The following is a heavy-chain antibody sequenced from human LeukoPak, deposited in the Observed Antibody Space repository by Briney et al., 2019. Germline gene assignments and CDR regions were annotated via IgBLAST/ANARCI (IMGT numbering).Heavy chain of an antibody. CDR1: GFTFSSYA. V-gene: IGHV3-23*01. D-gene: IGHD4-17*01. Sequence: PGGSLRLSCAASGFTFSSYAMSWVRQAPGKGLEWVSGISSDGTSIYYGDSVKGRFTISRDNSKNTLYLQMNSLRAEDTAVYYCAKDPTMTTVTTFSNYWGQGTLVTVSS. CDR3: AKDPTMTTVTTFSNY. CDR2: ISSDGTSI. J-gene: IGHJ4*02.